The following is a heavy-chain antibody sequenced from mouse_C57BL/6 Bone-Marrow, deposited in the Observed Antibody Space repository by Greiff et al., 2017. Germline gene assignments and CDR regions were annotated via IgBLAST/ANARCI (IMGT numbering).Heavy chain of an antibody. CDR1: GYTFTSYW. V-gene: IGHV1-64*01. D-gene: IGHD6-1*01. CDR2: IHPNSGST. CDR3: ARRVCYYYAMDY. J-gene: IGHJ4*01. Sequence: QVQLQQPGAELVKPGASVKLSCKASGYTFTSYWMHWVKQRPGQGLEWIGMIHPNSGSTNYNEKFKSKATLTVDKSSSTAYMQLSSLTSEDSAVYYCARRVCYYYAMDYWGQGTSVTVSA.